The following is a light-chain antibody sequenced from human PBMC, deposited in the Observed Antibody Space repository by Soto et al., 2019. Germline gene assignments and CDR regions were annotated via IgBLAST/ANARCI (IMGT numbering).Light chain of an antibody. J-gene: IGLJ2*01. CDR3: SSYAGSNSVV. V-gene: IGLV2-8*01. CDR2: EVS. Sequence: QSALTQPPSASGSPGQSVTISCTGTSSDVGDDNFVSWYQHHPGKVPKVMIYEVSKRPSGVPDRFSGSKSGNTASLTVSGLQAEDEADYYCSSYAGSNSVVFGGGTQLTVL. CDR1: SSDVGDDNF.